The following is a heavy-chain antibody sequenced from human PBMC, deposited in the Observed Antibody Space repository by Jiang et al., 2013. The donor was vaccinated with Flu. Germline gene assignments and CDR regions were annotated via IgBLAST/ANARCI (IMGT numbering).Heavy chain of an antibody. CDR3: AWSWSRALRRGLPTTNKSQEPWSPSPQYYGMDV. J-gene: IGHJ6*02. CDR1: GNTFTGYY. V-gene: IGHV1-2*06. Sequence: GAEVKKPGASVKVSYKASGNTFTGYYMHWVRQAPGQGLEWMGRINPNSGGTNSAQKFQGRVTMTRDTSISTAYMELRRLRSDDTAVYYCAWSWSRALRRGLPTTNKSQEPWSPSPQYYGMDVWGQGTTVTVSS. CDR2: INPNSGGT. D-gene: IGHD1-14*01.